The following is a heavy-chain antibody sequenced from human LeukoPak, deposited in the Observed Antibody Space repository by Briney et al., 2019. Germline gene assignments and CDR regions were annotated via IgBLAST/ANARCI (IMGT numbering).Heavy chain of an antibody. V-gene: IGHV3-13*01. J-gene: IGHJ4*02. D-gene: IGHD1-26*01. CDR2: IGTAGDT. CDR1: GFTFSSYA. CDR3: VRQQTPHGNFDY. Sequence: GGSLRLSGATSGFTFSSYAMHWVRQATGKGLEWVSAIGTAGDTFYPGSVKGRFTISRENAKNSLSLQMNSLRAEDTAVYYCVRQQTPHGNFDYWGQGTLVTVSS.